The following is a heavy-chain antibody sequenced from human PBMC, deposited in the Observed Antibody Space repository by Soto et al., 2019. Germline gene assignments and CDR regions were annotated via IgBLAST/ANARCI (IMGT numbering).Heavy chain of an antibody. CDR3: ARIHSITWGSYFYGMDV. Sequence: QVTLKESGPVLVKPSETLTLTCSVSGFSLSDTTMGVSWIRQPPRKALEWLAHIFSNDEKSYSTSLKTRLTISKEPSRSQVVLTMTNMDPVDTATYYCARIHSITWGSYFYGMDVWGQGTTVTVSS. V-gene: IGHV2-26*01. CDR2: IFSNDEK. J-gene: IGHJ6*02. D-gene: IGHD3-16*01. CDR1: GFSLSDTTMG.